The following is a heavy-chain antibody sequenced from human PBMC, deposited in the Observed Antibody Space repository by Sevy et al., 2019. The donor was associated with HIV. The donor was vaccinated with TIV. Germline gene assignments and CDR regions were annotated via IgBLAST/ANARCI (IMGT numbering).Heavy chain of an antibody. CDR1: GDSISSSGYY. CDR2: IYYSGST. J-gene: IGHJ4*02. V-gene: IGHV4-31*03. CDR3: ARDSGYGSGSYYNN. Sequence: SETQSLTCTVSGDSISSSGYYWSWIRQHPGKGLEWIGYIYYSGSTYYNPSLKSRVTISVDTSKNQFSLKLSSVTAADTAVYYCARDSGYGSGSYYNNWGQGTLVTVSS. D-gene: IGHD3-10*01.